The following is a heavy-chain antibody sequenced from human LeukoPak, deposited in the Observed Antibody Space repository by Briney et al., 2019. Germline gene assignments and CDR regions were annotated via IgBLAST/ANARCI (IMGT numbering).Heavy chain of an antibody. CDR1: GYTFTSYG. CDR2: ISAYNGNT. CDR3: ARAGGRTIFGVVIRANDFDY. J-gene: IGHJ4*02. Sequence: GASVKVSCKASGYTFTSYGISWVRQAPGQGLEWMGWISAYNGNTNYAQKLQGRVTMTTDTSTSTAYMELRSLGSDDTAVYYCARAGGRTIFGVVIRANDFDYWGQGTLVTVSS. V-gene: IGHV1-18*01. D-gene: IGHD3-3*01.